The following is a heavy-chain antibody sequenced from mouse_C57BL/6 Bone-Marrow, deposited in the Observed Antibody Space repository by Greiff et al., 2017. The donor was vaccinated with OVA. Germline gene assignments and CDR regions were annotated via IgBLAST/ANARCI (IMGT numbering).Heavy chain of an antibody. CDR3: ARNLQLGRAY. CDR2: IWSGGST. V-gene: IGHV2-2*01. J-gene: IGHJ3*01. D-gene: IGHD4-1*02. Sequence: QVQLQQSGPGLVQPSQSLSITCTVSGFSLTSYGVHWVRQSPGKGLEWLGVIWSGGSTDYNAAFISRLSISKDNSKSQVFFKMNSLQADDTAIYYCARNLQLGRAYWGQGTLVTVSA. CDR1: GFSLTSYG.